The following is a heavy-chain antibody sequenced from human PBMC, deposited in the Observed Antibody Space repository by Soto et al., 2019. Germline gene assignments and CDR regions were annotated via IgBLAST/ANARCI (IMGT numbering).Heavy chain of an antibody. Sequence: QVQLQESGPGLVKPSQTLSLTCTVSGGSISSGDYYWSWIRQPPGKGLEWIGYIYYSGSTYYNPSLKSRVTISVDTSKNQFSLNLSSVTAADTAVYYCARDQLAAAGTSWFDPWGQGTLVTVSS. V-gene: IGHV4-30-4*01. D-gene: IGHD6-13*01. J-gene: IGHJ5*02. CDR2: IYYSGST. CDR1: GGSISSGDYY. CDR3: ARDQLAAAGTSWFDP.